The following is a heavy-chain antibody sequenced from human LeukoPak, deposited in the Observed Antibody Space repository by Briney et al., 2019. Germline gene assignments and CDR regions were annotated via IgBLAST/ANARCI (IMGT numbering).Heavy chain of an antibody. CDR3: AAAGYYGSGSYLVFDY. V-gene: IGHV4-38-2*02. D-gene: IGHD3-10*01. CDR1: GYSISNNYY. J-gene: IGHJ4*02. CDR2: IYHSGST. Sequence: SETLSLTCTVSGYSISNNYYWGWIRQPPGKGLEWIGSIYHSGSTYYNPSLKSRVTISVDTSKNQFSLKLNSVTAADTAVYYCAAAGYYGSGSYLVFDYWGQGTLVTVSS.